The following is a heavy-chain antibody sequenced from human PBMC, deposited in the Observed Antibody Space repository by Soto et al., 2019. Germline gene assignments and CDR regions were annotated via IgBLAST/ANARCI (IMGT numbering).Heavy chain of an antibody. Sequence: ASVKVSCKASGYTFTSYAMHWVRQAPGQRLEWMGWIHAGNGNTKYSQKFQGRVTITRDTSATTAYMELSSLRSEDTAVYYCARGAVSGKFDSWGQGTLVTVSS. CDR1: GYTFTSYA. D-gene: IGHD6-19*01. J-gene: IGHJ4*02. CDR3: ARGAVSGKFDS. V-gene: IGHV1-3*01. CDR2: IHAGNGNT.